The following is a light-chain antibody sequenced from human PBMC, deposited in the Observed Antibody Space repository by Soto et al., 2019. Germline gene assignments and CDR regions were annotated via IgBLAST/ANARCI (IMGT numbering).Light chain of an antibody. CDR2: LDSDGSH. Sequence: QLVLTQSPSASASLGASVKLTCTLSSGDSSYAIARHQQQPEKGPRYLMKLDSDGSHTKGDAIPDRFSGSSSGAERYLTISSLQSEDEADYYCQTWGTGIHVVFGGGTKLTVL. CDR1: SGDSSYA. V-gene: IGLV4-69*01. J-gene: IGLJ2*01. CDR3: QTWGTGIHVV.